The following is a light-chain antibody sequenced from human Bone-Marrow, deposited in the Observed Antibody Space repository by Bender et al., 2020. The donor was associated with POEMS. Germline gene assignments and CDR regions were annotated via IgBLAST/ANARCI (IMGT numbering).Light chain of an antibody. CDR1: SSDVGDYDY. Sequence: QSALTQPASVSGSPGQSVTISCTGTSSDVGDYDYVSWYQQHPGKAPKLIIFEVTKRPSGVPDRFSGSKSGNTASLTVSGLQAEDEADYYCSSYAGNNDVVFGGGTKLTVL. J-gene: IGLJ2*01. CDR3: SSYAGNNDVV. CDR2: EVT. V-gene: IGLV2-8*01.